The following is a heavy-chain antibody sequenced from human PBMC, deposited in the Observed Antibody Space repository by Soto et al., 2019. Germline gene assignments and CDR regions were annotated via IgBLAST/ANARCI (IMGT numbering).Heavy chain of an antibody. J-gene: IGHJ4*02. CDR2: ITAYNGNT. CDR1: GYTFTSYG. Sequence: QVQLVQSGAEVKKPGASVKVSCRPSGYTFTSYGISGGRQAPGQGLEWMGWITAYNGNTHYAKKLQGRVTMTTDTSTSTAYMELRSLRSDDTAVYYCARDLEQLVRTPLVYWGQGTLVTVSS. D-gene: IGHD6-6*01. V-gene: IGHV1-18*01. CDR3: ARDLEQLVRTPLVY.